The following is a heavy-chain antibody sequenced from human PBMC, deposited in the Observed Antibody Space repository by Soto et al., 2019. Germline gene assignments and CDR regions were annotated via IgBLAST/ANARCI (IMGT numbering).Heavy chain of an antibody. CDR3: ARSAPMDAGDKYYFDF. CDR1: GGTFSTFG. CDR2: IIPFFGTA. D-gene: IGHD3-16*01. Sequence: QVQLVQSGAEVKKTGSSVKVSCKASGGTFSTFGISWVRQAPGQGLEWMGGIIPFFGTANYAHKFQDRMTITAHEYTTTVYMDLRSLRSDDTAMYYCARSAPMDAGDKYYFDFWGQGALVTVSS. J-gene: IGHJ4*02. V-gene: IGHV1-69*01.